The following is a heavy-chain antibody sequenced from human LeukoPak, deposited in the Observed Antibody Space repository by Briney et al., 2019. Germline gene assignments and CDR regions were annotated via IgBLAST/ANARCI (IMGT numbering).Heavy chain of an antibody. CDR1: GFTFSTYA. CDR2: ISGGGGRT. J-gene: IGHJ4*02. Sequence: GGSLRLSCTASGFTFSTYAMSWVRQAPGKGLEWVSVISGGGGRTYYADSVKGRFTISRDNAKNSLYLQMNSLRAEDTAVYHCARCTNGAWHYFDYWGQGTLVTVSS. V-gene: IGHV3-23*01. CDR3: ARCTNGAWHYFDY. D-gene: IGHD2-8*01.